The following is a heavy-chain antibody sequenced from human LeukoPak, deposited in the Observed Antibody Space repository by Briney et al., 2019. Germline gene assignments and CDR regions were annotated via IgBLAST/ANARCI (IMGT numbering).Heavy chain of an antibody. CDR1: NGSFTEYF. Sequence: SGTLSLTCVVTNGSFTEYFWSWIRQPPGKGLEWIGEVYHSGSTNYNPSLKSRLSISADMSKKQFSLKLNSVTAADTAVYYCAREKFLGRLTRVLDTWGQGTLVTVSS. CDR3: AREKFLGRLTRVLDT. J-gene: IGHJ5*02. V-gene: IGHV4-34*01. D-gene: IGHD3-3*01. CDR2: VYHSGST.